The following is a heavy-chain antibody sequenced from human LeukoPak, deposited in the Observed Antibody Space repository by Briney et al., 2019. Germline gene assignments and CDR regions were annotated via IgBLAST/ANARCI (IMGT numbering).Heavy chain of an antibody. Sequence: GGSLRLSCAASGFTFSSYAMTWVRQAPGKGLEWVSAISGSGYNSYYADSVKGRFTISRDNAKNSLYLQMSSLRAEDTALYNCARGNWFDPWGQGTLVTVSS. V-gene: IGHV3-23*01. CDR3: ARGNWFDP. J-gene: IGHJ5*02. CDR1: GFTFSSYA. CDR2: ISGSGYNS.